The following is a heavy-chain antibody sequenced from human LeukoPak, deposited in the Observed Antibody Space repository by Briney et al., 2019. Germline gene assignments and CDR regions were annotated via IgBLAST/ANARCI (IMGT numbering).Heavy chain of an antibody. CDR3: ARESGTYRNPFDY. V-gene: IGHV3-66*01. CDR2: IYSGGST. D-gene: IGHD4-11*01. Sequence: PGGSLRLSCAASGFTVSSNYMSWVRQAPGKGLEWVSVIYSGGSTYYADSVKGRFTISRDNSKNTLYLQMNSLRAEDTAVYYCARESGTYRNPFDYWGQGTLVTVSS. CDR1: GFTVSSNY. J-gene: IGHJ4*02.